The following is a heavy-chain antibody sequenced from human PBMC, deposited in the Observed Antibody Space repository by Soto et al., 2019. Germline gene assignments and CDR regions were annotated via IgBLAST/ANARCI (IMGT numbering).Heavy chain of an antibody. V-gene: IGHV3-23*01. D-gene: IGHD2-8*02. Sequence: PGGSLRLSCAASGFTFSTYGMSWVRQAPGKGLEWVSGIGNSVASTYYADSVKGRFTISKDNSKNTLYLQMNSLRAEDTALYYCAKLTGTGDFYFYYGMDVWGQGTTVTAP. CDR3: AKLTGTGDFYFYYGMDV. CDR2: IGNSVAST. CDR1: GFTFSTYG. J-gene: IGHJ6*02.